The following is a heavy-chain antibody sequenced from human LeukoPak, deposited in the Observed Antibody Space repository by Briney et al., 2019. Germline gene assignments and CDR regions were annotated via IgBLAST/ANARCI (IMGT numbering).Heavy chain of an antibody. CDR3: TRMTTGHDY. V-gene: IGHV4-34*04. CDR2: INHSGYT. J-gene: IGHJ4*02. Sequence: SETLSLTCAVSGVSFDDYYWAWVRQTPGKGLEWIGEINHSGYTNDSPSLKSRATLSVDTSRKQFSLKLRSVTVADAGIYYCTRMTTGHDYWGQGTLVTVSS. CDR1: GVSFDDYY. D-gene: IGHD4-17*01.